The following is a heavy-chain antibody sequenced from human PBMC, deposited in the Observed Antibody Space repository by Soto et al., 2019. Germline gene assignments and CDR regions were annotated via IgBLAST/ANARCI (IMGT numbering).Heavy chain of an antibody. CDR2: IYDGEST. D-gene: IGHD2-21*01. CDR3: ARHGRRDEGFEY. V-gene: IGHV4-39*01. CDR1: GDSISSDNIF. J-gene: IGHJ4*02. Sequence: PSETLSLTCTVSGDSISSDNIFWDWIRQPPGKGLEWIGNIYDGESTYYNPSLKSRVTMSVDTSKNQFSLKLSSVTAADTAVYYCARHGRRDEGFEYWGQGTLVTAPQ.